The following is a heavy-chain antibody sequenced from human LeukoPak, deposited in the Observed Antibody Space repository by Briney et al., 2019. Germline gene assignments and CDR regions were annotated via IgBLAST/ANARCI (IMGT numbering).Heavy chain of an antibody. V-gene: IGHV3-30*18. CDR1: GFTFSSYG. Sequence: PGGSLRLSCAASGFTFSSYGMHWVRQAPGKGLEWVAVISYDGSNKYYADSVKGRFTISRDNSKNTLYLQMNSLRAEDTAVYYCAKEEDGASDYWGQGTLVTVSS. J-gene: IGHJ4*02. D-gene: IGHD1-26*01. CDR2: ISYDGSNK. CDR3: AKEEDGASDY.